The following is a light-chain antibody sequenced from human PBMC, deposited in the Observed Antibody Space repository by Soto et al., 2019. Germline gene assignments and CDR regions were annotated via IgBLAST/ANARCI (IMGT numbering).Light chain of an antibody. CDR3: QQYNNWGLS. Sequence: IVMTQCPATLSVSPGDEVTLSCRASENVGTNLAWYQQKPGQAPRLLIYGSSTRATGIPATFSGSGSGTEFTLTISSLQSEESAIYYCQQYNNWGLSFGGGTKVEIK. J-gene: IGKJ4*01. CDR1: ENVGTN. CDR2: GSS. V-gene: IGKV3D-15*01.